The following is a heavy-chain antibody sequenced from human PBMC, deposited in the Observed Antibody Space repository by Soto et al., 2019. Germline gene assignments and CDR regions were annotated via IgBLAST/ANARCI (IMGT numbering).Heavy chain of an antibody. CDR1: GYTFTGYY. D-gene: IGHD1-26*01. CDR3: ARDGELPDRTYYYYGMDV. Sequence: GASVKVSCKASGYTFTGYYMHWVRQAPGQGLEWMGWINPNSGGTNYAQKFQGRVTMTRDTSISTAYMELSRLRSDDTAVYYCARDGELPDRTYYYYGMDVWGQGTTVTVSS. V-gene: IGHV1-2*02. J-gene: IGHJ6*02. CDR2: INPNSGGT.